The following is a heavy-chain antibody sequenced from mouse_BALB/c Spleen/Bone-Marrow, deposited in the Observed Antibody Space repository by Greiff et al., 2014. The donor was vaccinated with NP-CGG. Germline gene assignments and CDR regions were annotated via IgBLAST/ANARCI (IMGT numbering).Heavy chain of an antibody. V-gene: IGHV5-6-3*01. CDR1: GFTFSSYG. CDR2: IKSNGGST. D-gene: IGHD2-4*01. Sequence: EVQLVESGGGLVQPGGSPKLSCAASGFTFSSYGMSWVRQNIDKRLELVATIKSNGGSTYYPDSVKGRFSISRDNAKNTLYLQMSSLKSEDTAMYYCTSLSSMITAAWFAYWGQGTLVTISA. J-gene: IGHJ3*01. CDR3: TSLSSMITAAWFAY.